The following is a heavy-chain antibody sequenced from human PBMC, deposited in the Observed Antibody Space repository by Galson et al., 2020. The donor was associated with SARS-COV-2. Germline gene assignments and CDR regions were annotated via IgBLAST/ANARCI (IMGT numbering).Heavy chain of an antibody. CDR3: ARDRDSSSWYDY. Sequence: GSLRLSCAASGFTFSSYSMNWVRQAPGKGLEWVSSISSSSSYIYYADSVKGRFTISRDNAKNSLYLQMNSLRAEDTAVYYCARDRDSSSWYDYWGQGTLVTVSS. CDR2: ISSSSSYI. D-gene: IGHD6-13*01. V-gene: IGHV3-21*01. J-gene: IGHJ4*02. CDR1: GFTFSSYS.